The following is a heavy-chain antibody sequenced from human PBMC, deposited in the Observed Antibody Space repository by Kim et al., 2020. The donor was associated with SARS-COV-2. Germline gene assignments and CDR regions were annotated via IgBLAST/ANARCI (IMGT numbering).Heavy chain of an antibody. V-gene: IGHV3-21*01. CDR1: GFTFSSYS. CDR2: ISSSSSYI. Sequence: GGSLRLSCAASGFTFSSYSMNWVRQAPGKGLEWVSSISSSSSYIYYADSVKGRFTISRDNAKNSLYLQMNSLRAEDTAVYYCARTTETYYVILTGYYMGYAFDIWGQGTMVTVSS. D-gene: IGHD3-9*01. J-gene: IGHJ3*02. CDR3: ARTTETYYVILTGYYMGYAFDI.